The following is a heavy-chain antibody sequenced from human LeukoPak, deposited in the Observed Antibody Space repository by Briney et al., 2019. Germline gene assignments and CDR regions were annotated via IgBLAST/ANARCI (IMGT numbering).Heavy chain of an antibody. CDR3: ARHSYSSSSGFDY. CDR1: GGSISSYY. CDR2: IYTSGST. J-gene: IGHJ4*02. D-gene: IGHD6-6*01. Sequence: SETLSLTCTVSGGSISSYYWSWIRQPPGKGLEWIGYIYTSGSTNYNPSLKSRVTISVDTSKNQFSLKLSSVTAADTAAYYCARHSYSSSSGFDYWGQGTLVTVSS. V-gene: IGHV4-4*09.